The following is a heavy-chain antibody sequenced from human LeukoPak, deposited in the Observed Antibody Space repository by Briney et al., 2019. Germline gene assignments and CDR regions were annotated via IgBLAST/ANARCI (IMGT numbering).Heavy chain of an antibody. J-gene: IGHJ4*02. CDR3: ASPKTPYSSSSPAHY. Sequence: ASVKVSCKSSGYTFTGYYMHWVRQAPGQGLEWVGCINPNSGGTNYAQKFQGRVTITRDTSISTAYMELSRLGSDGTAVYYCASPKTPYSSSSPAHYWGQGTLVTVSS. CDR2: INPNSGGT. CDR1: GYTFTGYY. D-gene: IGHD6-6*01. V-gene: IGHV1-2*02.